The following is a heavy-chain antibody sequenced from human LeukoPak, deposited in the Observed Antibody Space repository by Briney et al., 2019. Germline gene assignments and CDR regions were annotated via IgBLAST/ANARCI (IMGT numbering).Heavy chain of an antibody. CDR3: ARSPARSGYYYDAFDI. D-gene: IGHD3-22*01. V-gene: IGHV4-4*07. Sequence: SETLSLTCTVSGGSISSYYWSWIRQPAGKGLEWIGRIYTSGSTNYNPSLKSRVTMSVDTSKNQFPLKLSSVTAADTAVYYCARSPARSGYYYDAFDIWGQGTMVTVSS. CDR1: GGSISSYY. J-gene: IGHJ3*02. CDR2: IYTSGST.